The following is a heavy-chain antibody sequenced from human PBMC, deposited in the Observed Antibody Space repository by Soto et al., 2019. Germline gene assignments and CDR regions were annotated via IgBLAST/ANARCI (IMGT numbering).Heavy chain of an antibody. Sequence: APVKVSCKTSCYTFTNHGINWVRQAPGQGLEWMGWLNPYNANTNSAQKLQGRVTMTTDTSTSTAYMDLRSLTSDDTSVYYLARDRVAGIGGDAFDIWGQGTMVTVS. CDR1: CYTFTNHG. J-gene: IGHJ3*02. D-gene: IGHD3-16*01. V-gene: IGHV1-18*04. CDR3: ARDRVAGIGGDAFDI. CDR2: LNPYNANT.